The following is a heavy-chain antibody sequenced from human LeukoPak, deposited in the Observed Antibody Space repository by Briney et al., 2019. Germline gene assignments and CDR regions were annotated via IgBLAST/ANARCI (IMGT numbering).Heavy chain of an antibody. J-gene: IGHJ5*02. D-gene: IGHD2-15*01. CDR2: IYYSGST. CDR1: GGSISSSSYY. CDR3: ASLGYCTGGSCSNGFDP. V-gene: IGHV4-39*01. Sequence: SETLSLTCTVSGGSISSSSYYWGWIRQPPGKGLEWIGSIYYSGSTYYKPSLKSRVTISVDTSKNQFSLKLTSVTAADTAVYYCASLGYCTGGSCSNGFDPWGQGTLVTVSS.